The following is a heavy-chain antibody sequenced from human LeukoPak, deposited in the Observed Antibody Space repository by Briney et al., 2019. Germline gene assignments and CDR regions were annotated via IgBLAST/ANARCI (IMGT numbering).Heavy chain of an antibody. V-gene: IGHV1-8*01. D-gene: IGHD6-13*01. CDR3: AREGAAAGDYYGMDV. CDR2: MNPNSGNT. CDR1: GYIFTSYD. J-gene: IGHJ6*02. Sequence: GASVKVSCKASGYIFTSYDINWVRQATGQGLEWMGWMNPNSGNTGYAQKFQGRVTMTRNTSISTAYMELSSLRSEDTAVYYCAREGAAAGDYYGMDVWGQGTTVTVSS.